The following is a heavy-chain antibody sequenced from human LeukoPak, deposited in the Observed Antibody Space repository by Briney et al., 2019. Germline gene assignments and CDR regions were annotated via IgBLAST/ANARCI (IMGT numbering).Heavy chain of an antibody. CDR1: GGSFSGYY. V-gene: IGHV4-59*01. CDR3: VRDRELTY. CDR2: IYNSGST. Sequence: PSETLSLTCAVYGGSFSGYYWSWIRQPPGKGLEWLGYIYNSGSTYYNPSLKSRVTISVDTSKNQFSLRLTSMTAADAAVYYCVRDRELTYWGQGTLVTVSS. J-gene: IGHJ4*02. D-gene: IGHD5-24*01.